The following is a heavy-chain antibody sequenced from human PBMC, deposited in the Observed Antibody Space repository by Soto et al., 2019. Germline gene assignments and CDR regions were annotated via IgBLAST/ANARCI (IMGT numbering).Heavy chain of an antibody. J-gene: IGHJ6*02. D-gene: IGHD3-3*01. V-gene: IGHV4-59*01. Sequence: QVRLQESGPGLVKPPETLSLTCTVSGDSISGYYWSWIRRPPGKGLEWIGYIYESVSTNYTPSLTSRVTMSIDTSKNQFSLKLSSVTAADTAVYYSARRGRSGYNYSYGMDVWGQGTTVTVSS. CDR1: GDSISGYY. CDR3: ARRGRSGYNYSYGMDV. CDR2: IYESVST.